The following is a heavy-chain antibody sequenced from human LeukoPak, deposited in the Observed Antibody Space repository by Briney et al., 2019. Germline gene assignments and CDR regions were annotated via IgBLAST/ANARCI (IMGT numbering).Heavy chain of an antibody. CDR1: GFTFSSYA. CDR3: ARYRVVVITNKNYYFDY. V-gene: IGHV3-23*01. J-gene: IGHJ4*02. CDR2: ISGSGGST. Sequence: GRSLRLSCAASGFTFSSYAMSWVRQAPGKGLEWVSAISGSGGSTYYADSVKGRFTISRDNSKNTLYLQMNSLRAEDTAVYYCARYRVVVITNKNYYFDYWGQGTLVTVSS. D-gene: IGHD3-22*01.